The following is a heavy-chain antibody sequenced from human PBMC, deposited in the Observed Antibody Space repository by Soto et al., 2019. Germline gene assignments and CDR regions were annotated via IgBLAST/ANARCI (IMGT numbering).Heavy chain of an antibody. D-gene: IGHD2-15*01. Sequence: SVKVSCKTSGGTFSNDIITWVRQAPGQGLEWMGRIIPLLDTTNYAQKFQGRVTITADKSTGTAYMELNSLRSEDTAVYYCVRDGERYCSGGSCYSHYYYYGMDVWGQGTTVTVSS. J-gene: IGHJ6*02. V-gene: IGHV1-69*08. CDR1: GGTFSNDI. CDR2: IIPLLDTT. CDR3: VRDGERYCSGGSCYSHYYYYGMDV.